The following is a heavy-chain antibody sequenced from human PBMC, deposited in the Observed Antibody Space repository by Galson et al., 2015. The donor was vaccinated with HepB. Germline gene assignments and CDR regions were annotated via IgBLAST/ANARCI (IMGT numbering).Heavy chain of an antibody. V-gene: IGHV3-23*01. J-gene: IGHJ4*02. CDR1: GFTFSSYA. CDR2: ISGSGGST. Sequence: SLRLSCAASGFTFSSYAMSWVRQAPGKGLEWVSAISGSGGSTYYADSVKGRFTISRDNSKNTLYLQMNSLRAEDTAVCYCAKGGAKELKTYYYDSSPKRGFDYWGQGTLVTVSS. CDR3: AKGGAKELKTYYYDSSPKRGFDY. D-gene: IGHD3-22*01.